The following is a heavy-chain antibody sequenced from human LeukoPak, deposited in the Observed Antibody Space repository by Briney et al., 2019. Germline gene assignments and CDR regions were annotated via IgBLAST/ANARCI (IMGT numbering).Heavy chain of an antibody. CDR2: GSESGGT. J-gene: IGHJ5*02. CDR3: AKNGQSGFSFDP. Sequence: SETLSLTCAVYGGSLNGHYWSWIRQPPGKGLEWIGEGSESGGTKFNPSLKSRVTISTDTSKNQFSLKLNSVTAADTAVYYCAKNGQSGFSFDPWGQGTLVTVSS. D-gene: IGHD3-3*01. V-gene: IGHV4-34*01. CDR1: GGSLNGHY.